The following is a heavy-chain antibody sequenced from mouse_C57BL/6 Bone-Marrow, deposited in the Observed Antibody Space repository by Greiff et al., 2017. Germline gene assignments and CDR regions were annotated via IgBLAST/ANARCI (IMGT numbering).Heavy chain of an antibody. J-gene: IGHJ4*01. D-gene: IGHD1-1*01. CDR1: GYNFTSYW. CDR2: IYPSDSET. CDR3: ARGTTVVARYAMDY. Sequence: QVQLKQPGAELVRPGSSVKLSCKASGYNFTSYWMDWVKQRPGQGLEWIGYIYPSDSETHYNPKFQDKATLTADKSSSPAYMQLSSLTSEDSAVXDGARGTTVVARYAMDYWGQGTSVTVSA. V-gene: IGHV1-61*01.